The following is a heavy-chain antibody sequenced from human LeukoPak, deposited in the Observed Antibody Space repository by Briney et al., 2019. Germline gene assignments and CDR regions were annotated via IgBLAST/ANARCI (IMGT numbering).Heavy chain of an antibody. Sequence: PGGSLRLSCAASGFTVSNKYMTWVRQAPGKGLEWVSLIYSDGRTYYADSVKGRCTISRDNSKNTLYLQMNSLRVEDTAVYYCAKDRRSSSYYYGDAFDMWGQGTMVTVSS. CDR3: AKDRRSSSYYYGDAFDM. CDR1: GFTVSNKY. V-gene: IGHV3-53*01. J-gene: IGHJ3*02. D-gene: IGHD3-22*01. CDR2: IYSDGRT.